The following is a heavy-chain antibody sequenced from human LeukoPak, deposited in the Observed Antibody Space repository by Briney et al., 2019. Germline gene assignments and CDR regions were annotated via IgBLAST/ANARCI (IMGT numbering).Heavy chain of an antibody. CDR1: GDSFSRGSYY. Sequence: SETLSLTCTISGDSFSRGSYYWSWIRQPPGKGLEWIGHIYYSGRTNYNPSLKSRVTISIDTSKNQFSLKLSSVTAVDTAVYYFARGGGIYNWFDPWGQGTLVTVSS. CDR3: ARGGGIYNWFDP. J-gene: IGHJ5*02. V-gene: IGHV4-61*01. CDR2: IYYSGRT. D-gene: IGHD1-26*01.